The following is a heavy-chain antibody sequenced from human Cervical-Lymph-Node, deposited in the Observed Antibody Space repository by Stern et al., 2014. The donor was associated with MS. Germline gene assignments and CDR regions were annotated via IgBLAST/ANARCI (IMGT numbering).Heavy chain of an antibody. D-gene: IGHD6-13*01. V-gene: IGHV3-33*01. CDR2: IWYDGSNP. CDR3: ASAYSSSHYYFDY. J-gene: IGHJ4*02. CDR1: GFSFSRYA. Sequence: VQSGRSLRLSCAASGFSFSRYAMHWVRQAPGKGLEWVALIWYDGSNPYYADSVTGRFTISRDNFKNTLYLQMNSLRAEDTAVYYCASAYSSSHYYFDYWGQGTLVTVSS.